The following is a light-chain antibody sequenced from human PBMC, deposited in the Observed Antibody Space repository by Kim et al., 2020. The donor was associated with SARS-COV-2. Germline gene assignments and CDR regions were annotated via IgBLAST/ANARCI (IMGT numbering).Light chain of an antibody. CDR3: AAWDGSLNIWV. J-gene: IGLJ3*02. Sequence: QSVLTQAPSASGTPGQRVTISCSGSSSDIGINTVNWYQQVPGTAPKLLIYSDNQRPSGVPYRFSGSKSGTSASLAISGLQSEDEADYYCAAWDGSLNIWVFGTGTQLTVL. V-gene: IGLV1-44*01. CDR1: SSDIGINT. CDR2: SDN.